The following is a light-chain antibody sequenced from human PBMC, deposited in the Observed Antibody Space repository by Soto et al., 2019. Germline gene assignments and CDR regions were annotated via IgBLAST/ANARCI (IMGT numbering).Light chain of an antibody. CDR3: QQYYSTSYT. Sequence: DIVMTQSPDSLAVSLGERATINCKSSQSVLYSSNNKNYLAWYQQKPGQPPKLLIYWASTRESGVPDRFRGRRFWNSFTLTISSLQAEDVAVYYCQQYYSTSYTFGQGTKLEIK. V-gene: IGKV4-1*01. J-gene: IGKJ2*01. CDR1: QSVLYSSNNKNY. CDR2: WAS.